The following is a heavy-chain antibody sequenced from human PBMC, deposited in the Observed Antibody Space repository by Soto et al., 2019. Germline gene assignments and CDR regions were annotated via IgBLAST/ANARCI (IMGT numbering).Heavy chain of an antibody. V-gene: IGHV4-59*01. D-gene: IGHD3-9*01. CDR2: IYYSGST. Sequence: QVQLQESGPGLVKPSETLSLTCTVSGGSISSYYWSWIRQPPGKGLEWIGYIYYSGSTNYNPSLKSRVTISVDTSKNQFSLKLSSVTAADTAVYYCARALPLRYFDWSPVVAGTKRRVFHAFDIWGQGTMVTVSS. CDR3: ARALPLRYFDWSPVVAGTKRRVFHAFDI. J-gene: IGHJ3*02. CDR1: GGSISSYY.